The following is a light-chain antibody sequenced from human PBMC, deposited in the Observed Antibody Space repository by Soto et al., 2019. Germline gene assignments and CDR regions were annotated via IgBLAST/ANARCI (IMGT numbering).Light chain of an antibody. V-gene: IGLV1-47*01. CDR3: AAWDGSLSAVV. CDR2: RND. Sequence: QSVLTQPPSASGTPGQRVTISCSGSSSNIGSNYVYWYQQLPGSAPKLLIYRNDQRPSGVPDRFSASKSGTAASLAISGLRSEDEADYHCAAWDGSLSAVVFGGGTKLTVL. J-gene: IGLJ2*01. CDR1: SSNIGSNY.